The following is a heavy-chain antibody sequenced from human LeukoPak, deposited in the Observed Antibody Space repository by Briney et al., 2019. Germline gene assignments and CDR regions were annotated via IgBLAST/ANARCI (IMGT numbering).Heavy chain of an antibody. CDR2: FDPEDGET. J-gene: IGHJ4*02. CDR3: ATGLGYCSGGSCYSSYTGGPDY. CDR1: GYTLTELS. V-gene: IGHV1-24*01. D-gene: IGHD2-15*01. Sequence: EASVKVSCKVSGYTLTELSMHWVRQAPGKGLEWMGGFDPEDGETIYAQKFQGRVTITADESTSTAYMEMSSLRSEDTAVYYCATGLGYCSGGSCYSSYTGGPDYWGQGTLVTVSS.